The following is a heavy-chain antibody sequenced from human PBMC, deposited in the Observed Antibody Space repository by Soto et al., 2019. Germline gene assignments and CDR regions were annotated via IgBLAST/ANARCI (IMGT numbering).Heavy chain of an antibody. CDR1: GYIFTHYG. Sequence: QVQLVQSGTEVKEPGASVKVSCKASGYIFTHYGISWVRQAPGQGLEWMAWTSAYNDDTNYAPKVQDRVTVTTETSTGTTYMELRGLRSDDTAVYYCVRDESATCTGTDCYYFDYWGQGTLVSVSS. D-gene: IGHD2-2*01. CDR3: VRDESATCTGTDCYYFDY. J-gene: IGHJ4*02. V-gene: IGHV1-18*04. CDR2: TSAYNDDT.